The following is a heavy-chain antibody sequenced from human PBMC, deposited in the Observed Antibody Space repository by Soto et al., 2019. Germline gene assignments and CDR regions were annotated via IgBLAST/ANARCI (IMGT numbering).Heavy chain of an antibody. CDR3: GRSKLGVGYALDI. J-gene: IGHJ3*02. CDR2: ISKSGSNL. V-gene: IGHV3-11*01. D-gene: IGHD7-27*01. CDR1: GFTFSDYW. Sequence: PGGSLRLSCAASGFTFSDYWMSWIRQTPGKGLEWVSYISKSGSNLYYADSVKGRFTISRDSAKNSLYLQMNSPRADDTAVYYCGRSKLGVGYALDIWGQGTMVTVSS.